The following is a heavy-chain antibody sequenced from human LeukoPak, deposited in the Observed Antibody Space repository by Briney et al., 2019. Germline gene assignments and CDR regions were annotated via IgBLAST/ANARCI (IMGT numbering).Heavy chain of an antibody. CDR2: LYFSGST. Sequence: PSETLSLTCTISGVSISSSRFYWGWLRQPPGKGLEWIGTLYFSGSTYYNTSLKSRVTISVDTSKNQFSLKLSSVTAADTAVYYCARHSPYYYYYMDVWGKGTTVTVSS. CDR1: GVSISSSRFY. J-gene: IGHJ6*03. V-gene: IGHV4-39*01. CDR3: ARHSPYYYYYMDV.